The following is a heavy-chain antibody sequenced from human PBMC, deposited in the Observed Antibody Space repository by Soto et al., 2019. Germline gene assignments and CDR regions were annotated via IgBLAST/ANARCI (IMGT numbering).Heavy chain of an antibody. J-gene: IGHJ3*01. CDR3: ATGGYCNNIDCYDAVDV. Sequence: EMQLLESGGGLVRPGGSLRLSCAASGFTFSTSAMNWVRQAPGKGLEWVSRISGSSDGTDYADSVRGRFTISRDNSKNTLYLQLNSLRGEDTAVYYCATGGYCNNIDCYDAVDVWGQGAVVTVSS. CDR2: ISGSSDGT. V-gene: IGHV3-23*01. CDR1: GFTFSTSA. D-gene: IGHD2-8*01.